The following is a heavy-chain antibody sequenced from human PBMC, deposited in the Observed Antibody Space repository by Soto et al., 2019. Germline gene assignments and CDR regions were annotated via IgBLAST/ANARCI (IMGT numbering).Heavy chain of an antibody. Sequence: QVQLVESVGGVVQPGRSLRLSCAASGFTFSNYAMHWVRQAPGKGLEWVAVISYDVGNKYYADSVKGRFAISRDNSKNTLYLEMNSLGAEDTAVYYCARNSLAVTGTRYNWFDPWGQGTLVTVSS. J-gene: IGHJ5*02. CDR1: GFTFSNYA. V-gene: IGHV3-30*09. D-gene: IGHD6-19*01. CDR2: ISYDVGNK. CDR3: ARNSLAVTGTRYNWFDP.